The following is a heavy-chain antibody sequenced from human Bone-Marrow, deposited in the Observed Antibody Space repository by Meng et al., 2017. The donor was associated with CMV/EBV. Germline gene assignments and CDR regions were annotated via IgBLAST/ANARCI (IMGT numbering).Heavy chain of an antibody. Sequence: GESLKISCAASGFTFSSYAMHWVRQAPGKGLEWVAVISYDGSNKYYADSVKGRFTISRDNSKNTLYLQMNSLRAEDTAVYYCAKDYQRSSPYGMDVWGQGTTDTVSS. J-gene: IGHJ6*02. CDR1: GFTFSSYA. CDR3: AKDYQRSSPYGMDV. D-gene: IGHD1-26*01. CDR2: ISYDGSNK. V-gene: IGHV3-30-3*01.